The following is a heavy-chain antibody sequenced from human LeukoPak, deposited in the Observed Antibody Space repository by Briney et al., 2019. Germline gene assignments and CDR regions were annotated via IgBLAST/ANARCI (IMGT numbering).Heavy chain of an antibody. CDR2: INHSGST. D-gene: IGHD3-10*01. CDR1: GGSFSGYY. V-gene: IGHV4-34*01. CDR3: ATRESLLWFGELSRYYYMDV. Sequence: SETLSLTCAVYGGSFSGYYWSWIRQPPGKGLEWIGEINHSGSTNYNPSLTSRVTISVDTSKNQFSLKLSSVTAADTAVYYCATRESLLWFGELSRYYYMDVWGKGTTVTVSS. J-gene: IGHJ6*03.